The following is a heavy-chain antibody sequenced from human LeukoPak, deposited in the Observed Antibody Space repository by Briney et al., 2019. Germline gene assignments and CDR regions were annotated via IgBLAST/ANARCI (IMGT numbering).Heavy chain of an antibody. CDR3: AIPPLSGTGSSRPLAEMDI. CDR1: GFTFSSYA. CDR2: ISYDGSNK. D-gene: IGHD3-10*01. J-gene: IGHJ6*02. V-gene: IGHV3-30-3*01. Sequence: PGRSLRLSCAASGFTFSSYAMHWVRQAPGKGLEWVAVISYDGSNKYYADSVKGRFTISRDNSKNTLYLQMNSLRAEDTAVYYCAIPPLSGTGSSRPLAEMDIWGQGTTVTVSS.